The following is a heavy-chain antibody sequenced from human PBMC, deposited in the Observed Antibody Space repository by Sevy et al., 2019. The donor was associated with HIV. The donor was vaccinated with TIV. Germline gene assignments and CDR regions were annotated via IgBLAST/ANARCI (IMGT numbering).Heavy chain of an antibody. CDR1: GYSFTSYW. D-gene: IGHD3-22*01. CDR2: IYPGDSDT. J-gene: IGHJ3*02. CDR3: ARHRASYYDSSGYTDNDAFEI. V-gene: IGHV5-51*01. Sequence: GESLKISCKGSGYSFTSYWIGWVRQMPGKGLEWMGIIYPGDSDTRYSPSFQGQVTISADKSISTAYLQWSSLKASDTAMYYCARHRASYYDSSGYTDNDAFEIWGQGTMVTVSS.